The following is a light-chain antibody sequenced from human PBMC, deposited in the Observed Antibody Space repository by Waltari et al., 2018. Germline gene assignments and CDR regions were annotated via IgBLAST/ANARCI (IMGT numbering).Light chain of an antibody. CDR3: CSDAGGHPLHLVAYL. Sequence: QTALTQPASVSGSPGQSITISCTGSTDDVGKFDLVAWFQQYPGRSPQLIIYAVTKRASGVSGRFSGSKSGNTAFLTISDLRADDGAVYYCCSDAGGHPLHLVAYLFGSGTDVTV. CDR2: AVT. J-gene: IGLJ1*01. CDR1: TDDVGKFDL. V-gene: IGLV2-23*02.